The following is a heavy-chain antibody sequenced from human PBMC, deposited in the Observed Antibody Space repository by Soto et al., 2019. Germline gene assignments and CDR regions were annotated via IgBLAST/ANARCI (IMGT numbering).Heavy chain of an antibody. CDR3: TSGPARPHFDY. V-gene: IGHV3-73*01. CDR2: IRSKANSYAT. J-gene: IGHJ4*02. CDR1: GFTFSGSA. Sequence: PGGSLRLSCAASGFTFSGSAMHWVRQASGKGLEWVGRIRSKANSYATAYAASVKGRFTISRDDSKNTAYLQMNSLKTEDTAVYYCTSGPARPHFDYWGQGTLVTVSS.